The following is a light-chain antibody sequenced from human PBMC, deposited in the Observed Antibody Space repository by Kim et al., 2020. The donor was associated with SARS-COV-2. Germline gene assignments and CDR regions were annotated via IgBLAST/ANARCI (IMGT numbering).Light chain of an antibody. CDR2: GAT. Sequence: SAPVGDRIPITCRASQCIGTYLHWYQQIPGNAPNILIYGATCLESGVPFRFRGSGSGTDFTLTITSLQLEDLGSYYCQQSFIPPYTFGQGTTVVI. V-gene: IGKV1-39*01. CDR3: QQSFIPPYT. J-gene: IGKJ2*01. CDR1: QCIGTY.